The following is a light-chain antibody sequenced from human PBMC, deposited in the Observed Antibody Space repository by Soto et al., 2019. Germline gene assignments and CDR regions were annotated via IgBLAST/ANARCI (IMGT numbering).Light chain of an antibody. V-gene: IGKV1-39*01. CDR3: QQLYNNPPT. J-gene: IGKJ2*01. Sequence: DIQLTQSPTSLSASLGDRVTISCRASQHISKYLNWFQQKPGKAPNLLLYVASTVQSGVPSRFRGSGSGSDFTLTISNLKPVDFATYYCQQLYNNPPTFGQGTKLDIK. CDR1: QHISKY. CDR2: VAS.